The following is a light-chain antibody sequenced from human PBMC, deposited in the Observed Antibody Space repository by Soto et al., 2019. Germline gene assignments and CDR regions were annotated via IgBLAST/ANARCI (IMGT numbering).Light chain of an antibody. J-gene: IGLJ1*01. CDR1: SSDVGGYDY. CDR3: CSYAGSTTYV. Sequence: QSVLTQPPSASGSPGRSVTISCTGTSSDVGGYDYVSWFQQHPGKAPKLIIYEGTKRPSGVSNRFSGSKSGNTASLAISGLQAEDEADYYCCSYAGSTTYVFGTGTKLTVL. V-gene: IGLV2-23*01. CDR2: EGT.